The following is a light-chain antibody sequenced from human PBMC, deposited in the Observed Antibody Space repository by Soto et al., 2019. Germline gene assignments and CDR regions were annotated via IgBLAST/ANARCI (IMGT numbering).Light chain of an antibody. CDR2: LNSDGSH. CDR3: QTWDTGIRVV. V-gene: IGLV4-69*01. Sequence: QPVLTQSPSASASLGASVKLTCTLSSGHSSYAIAWHQQQPEKGPRYLMKLNSDGSHNKGDGIPDRFSGSSSGAERYLTISSLQSEYEADYYCQTWDTGIRVVFGGGTKLTVL. CDR1: SGHSSYA. J-gene: IGLJ2*01.